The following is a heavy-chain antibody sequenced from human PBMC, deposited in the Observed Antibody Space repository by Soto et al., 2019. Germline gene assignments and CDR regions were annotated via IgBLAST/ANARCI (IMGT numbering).Heavy chain of an antibody. CDR1: GGSISSGGYY. Sequence: QVQLQESGPGLVKPSQTLSLTCTVSGGSISSGGYYWSWIRQHPGKGLEWIGYIYYSGSTYYNPSLKSRVTISVDTSKNQFSLKLSSVTAADTAVYYCARVDRYCSSTSCSTGGLDAFDIWGQGTMVTVSS. V-gene: IGHV4-31*03. CDR3: ARVDRYCSSTSCSTGGLDAFDI. D-gene: IGHD2-2*01. CDR2: IYYSGST. J-gene: IGHJ3*02.